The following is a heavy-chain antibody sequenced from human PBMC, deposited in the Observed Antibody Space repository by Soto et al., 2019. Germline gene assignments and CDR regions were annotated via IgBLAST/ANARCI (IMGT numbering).Heavy chain of an antibody. V-gene: IGHV4-39*01. D-gene: IGHD1-26*01. J-gene: IGHJ4*02. CDR1: GGSISSSSYY. CDR2: IYYSGST. CDR3: ARQGGSYGLNFDY. Sequence: SETLSLTCTVSGGSISSSSYYWVLIRQPPGKGLEWIGSIYYSGSTYYNPSLKSRVTISVDTSKNQFSLKLSSVTAADTAVYYCARQGGSYGLNFDYWGQGTLVTVSS.